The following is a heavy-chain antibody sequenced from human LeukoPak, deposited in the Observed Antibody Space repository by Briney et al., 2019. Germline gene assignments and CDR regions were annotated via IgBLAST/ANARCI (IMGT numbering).Heavy chain of an antibody. V-gene: IGHV4-59*01. CDR2: IYYGGST. Sequence: PSETLSLTCTVSGGSISSYYWSWIRQPPGKGLEWIGYIYYGGSTNYNPSLKSRVTISVDTSKNQFSLKLSSVTAADTAVYYCARGPYYYGSGSYYYWGQGTLVTVSS. CDR3: ARGPYYYGSGSYYY. J-gene: IGHJ4*02. D-gene: IGHD3-10*01. CDR1: GGSISSYY.